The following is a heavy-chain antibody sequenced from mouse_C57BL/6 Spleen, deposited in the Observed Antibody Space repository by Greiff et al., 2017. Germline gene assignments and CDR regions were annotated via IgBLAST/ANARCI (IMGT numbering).Heavy chain of an antibody. D-gene: IGHD4-1*01. J-gene: IGHJ3*01. V-gene: IGHV1-82*01. CDR2: IYPGDGDT. CDR3: AGTGTRFAY. Sequence: QVQLQQSGPELVKPGASVKISCKASGYAFSSSWMNWVKHRPGKGLEWIGRIYPGDGDTNYNGKFKGKATLTAAKSSSTAYLQQRSLTSEDSAVYVCAGTGTRFAYWGQGTLVTVSA. CDR1: GYAFSSSW.